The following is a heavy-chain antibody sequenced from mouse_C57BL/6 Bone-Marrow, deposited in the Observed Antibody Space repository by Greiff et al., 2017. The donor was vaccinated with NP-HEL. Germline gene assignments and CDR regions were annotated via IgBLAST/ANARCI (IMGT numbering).Heavy chain of an antibody. CDR3: VRHPRYGYFDV. Sequence: EVQLVESGGGLVQPKGSLKLSCAASGFSFNTYAMNWVRQAPGKGLEWVARIRSISNNHATSYADSVKDRFTISRVDSESMLYLQMNNLKTEDTAMYYCVRHPRYGYFDVWGTGTTVTVSS. J-gene: IGHJ1*03. CDR1: GFSFNTYA. V-gene: IGHV10-1*01. CDR2: IRSISNNHAT.